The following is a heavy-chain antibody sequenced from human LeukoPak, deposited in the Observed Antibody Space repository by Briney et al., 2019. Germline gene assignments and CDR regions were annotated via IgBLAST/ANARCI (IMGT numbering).Heavy chain of an antibody. V-gene: IGHV3-74*01. Sequence: PGGSLRLSCAVSGFTFSSGYMHWVRQPPGKGPVWVSRISSDGSNTIYADSVKGRFPISRDDARNTLYLQMNSLRDADTAVYYCARYTGGGVYWGQGTLVTVSS. CDR3: ARYTGGGVY. D-gene: IGHD2-2*02. CDR2: ISSDGSNT. CDR1: GFTFSSGY. J-gene: IGHJ4*02.